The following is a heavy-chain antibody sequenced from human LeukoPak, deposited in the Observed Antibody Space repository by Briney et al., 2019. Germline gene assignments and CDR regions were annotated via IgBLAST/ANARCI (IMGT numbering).Heavy chain of an antibody. J-gene: IGHJ3*02. D-gene: IGHD3-22*01. CDR3: ARAGYDSSPDAFDI. CDR1: GFTFSDYY. V-gene: IGHV3-11*04. Sequence: GGSLRLSCAASGFTFSDYYMSWIRQAPGKGLEWVSYISSSGSTIYYADSVKGRFTISRDNAKNSLYLQMNSLRDEDTAVYYCARAGYDSSPDAFDIWGQGTMVTVSS. CDR2: ISSSGSTI.